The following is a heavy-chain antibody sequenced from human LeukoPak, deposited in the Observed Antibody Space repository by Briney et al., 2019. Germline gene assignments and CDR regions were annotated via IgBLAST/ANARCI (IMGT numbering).Heavy chain of an antibody. CDR2: IIPIFGTA. J-gene: IGHJ4*02. D-gene: IGHD3-22*01. CDR3: ATEDHSSGLL. CDR1: GGTFSSYA. Sequence: GASVKVSCKASGGTFSSYAISWVRQAPGQGLEWMGGIIPIFGTANYAQKFQGRVTITADKSTSTAYMELSSLRSEDTAVYYCATEDHSSGLLWGQGTLVTVSS. V-gene: IGHV1-69*06.